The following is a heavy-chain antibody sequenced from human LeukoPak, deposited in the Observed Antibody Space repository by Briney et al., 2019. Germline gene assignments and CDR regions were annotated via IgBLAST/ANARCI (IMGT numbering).Heavy chain of an antibody. CDR2: IAGDGAS. CDR3: AKGPNFGSWRAVDY. D-gene: IGHD3-3*01. V-gene: IGHV3-23*01. J-gene: IGHJ4*02. CDR1: DPTFRSHD. Sequence: PGGSLRLSCAASDPTFRSHDMRCARQTLEKGLEWVSSIAGDGASFYADSVRGRFTISRDKSQNILYLQMNSLRADDTAIYYCAKGPNFGSWRAVDYWGQGRLVTVSS.